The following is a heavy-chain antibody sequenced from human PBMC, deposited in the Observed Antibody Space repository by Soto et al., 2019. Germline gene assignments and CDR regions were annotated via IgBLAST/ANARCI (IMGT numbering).Heavy chain of an antibody. CDR2: IDPKSGGT. CDR1: GPTFIAYY. J-gene: IGHJ4*02. V-gene: IGHV1-2*02. Sequence: QLVQSGAEVKKPGASVRVSCKTSGPTFIAYYIHWVRQAPGQGLEWMGWIDPKSGGTTYEQKFLGRDTMTRDTSINTAYIDQNRLTSDDTAVYYCARVSVDVPEWGQGTLITVSS. D-gene: IGHD5-12*01. CDR3: ARVSVDVPE.